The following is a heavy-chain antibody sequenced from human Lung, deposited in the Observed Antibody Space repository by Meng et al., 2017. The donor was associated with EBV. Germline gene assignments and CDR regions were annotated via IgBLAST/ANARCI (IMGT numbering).Heavy chain of an antibody. J-gene: IGHJ5*02. Sequence: QLRLVQSGAEVKRPGASVKVACKASDYSFTGYCMQWVRQAPGQGLECMGWMNTNSGNTVYAQKFQGRVTMTSNPSINTAYMELTNLTSDDTAVDYCTRRRSPFEPWGQGTLVTVSS. CDR2: MNTNSGNT. V-gene: IGHV1-8*01. CDR1: DYSFTGYC. CDR3: TRRRSPFEP.